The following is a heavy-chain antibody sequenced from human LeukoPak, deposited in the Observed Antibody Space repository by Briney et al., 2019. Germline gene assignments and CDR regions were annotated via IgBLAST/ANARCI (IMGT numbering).Heavy chain of an antibody. J-gene: IGHJ6*03. Sequence: SETLSLTCAVYGGSFSGYYWSWIRQPPGKGLEWIGEINHSGSTNYNPSLKSRVTISVGTPKNQFSLKLSSVTAADTAVYYCARGRGITIFGVAPYYYYYYMDVWGKGTTVTVSS. V-gene: IGHV4-34*01. D-gene: IGHD3-3*01. CDR1: GGSFSGYY. CDR2: INHSGST. CDR3: ARGRGITIFGVAPYYYYYYMDV.